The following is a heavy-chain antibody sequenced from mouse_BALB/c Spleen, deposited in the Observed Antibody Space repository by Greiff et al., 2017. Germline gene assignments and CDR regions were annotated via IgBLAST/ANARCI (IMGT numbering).Heavy chain of an antibody. CDR2: ISYSGST. J-gene: IGHJ3*01. CDR3: AIYYGNYGFAY. Sequence: EVKLQESGPGLVKPSQSLSLTCTVTGYSITSDYAWNWIRQFPGNKLEWMGYISYSGSTSYNPSLKSRISITRDTSKNQFFLQLNSVTTEDTATYYCAIYYGNYGFAYWGQGTLVTVSA. D-gene: IGHD2-1*01. CDR1: GYSITSDYA. V-gene: IGHV3-2*02.